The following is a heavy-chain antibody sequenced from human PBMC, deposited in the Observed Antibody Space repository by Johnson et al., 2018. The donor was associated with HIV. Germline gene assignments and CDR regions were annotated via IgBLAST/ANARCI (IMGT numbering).Heavy chain of an antibody. D-gene: IGHD4-17*01. CDR3: ARAVTTASGDAFDI. Sequence: VQVVESGGGLVQPGGSLRLSCAASGFTVSSNYMSWVRQAPGKGLEWVSVIYSGGSTYYADSVKGRFTISRDNAKNSLYLQMNSLTPEDTALYYCARAVTTASGDAFDIWGQGTMVTVSS. J-gene: IGHJ3*02. CDR1: GFTVSSNY. CDR2: IYSGGST. V-gene: IGHV3-66*01.